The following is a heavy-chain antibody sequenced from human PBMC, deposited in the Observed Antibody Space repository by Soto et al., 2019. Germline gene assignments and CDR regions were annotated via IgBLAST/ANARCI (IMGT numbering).Heavy chain of an antibody. V-gene: IGHV3-48*03. CDR2: ISSSGSTI. D-gene: IGHD3-3*01. CDR1: EFTFSSYE. Sequence: GGSLRLSCAASEFTFSSYEMHWVRQAPGNGLEWVSYISSSGSTIYYADSVKGRFTISRDNTKSSLYLQMDSLRAEETAVYYCARAQENENFWSLGYYYTMDVWGQGTMVPVSS. J-gene: IGHJ6*02. CDR3: ARAQENENFWSLGYYYTMDV.